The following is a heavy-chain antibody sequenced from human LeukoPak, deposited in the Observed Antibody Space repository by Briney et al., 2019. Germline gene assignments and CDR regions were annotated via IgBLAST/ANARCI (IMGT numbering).Heavy chain of an antibody. Sequence: ASVKVSCKASGYTFTSYGISWVRQAPGQGLEWMGWISAYNGNTNYAQKLQGRVTMTTDTSTSTAYMELRSPRSDDTAVYYCARDSERASSGWYMAWIQEDWGQGTLVTVSS. J-gene: IGHJ4*02. CDR1: GYTFTSYG. CDR2: ISAYNGNT. CDR3: ARDSERASSGWYMAWIQED. D-gene: IGHD6-19*01. V-gene: IGHV1-18*01.